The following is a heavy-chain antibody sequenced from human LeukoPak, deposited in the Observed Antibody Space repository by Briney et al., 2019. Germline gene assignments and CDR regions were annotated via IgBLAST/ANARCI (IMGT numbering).Heavy chain of an antibody. CDR1: GFTFSNYA. Sequence: GGSLRLSCAASGFTFSNYAMSWVRQAPGKGLEWVSAISGSGGSTYYADSVKGRFTISRDNSKNTLYLQMNSLRAEDTAVYYCAKDGERQLVLGYYYYMDVWGKGTTVTVSS. CDR3: AKDGERQLVLGYYYYMDV. V-gene: IGHV3-23*01. CDR2: ISGSGGST. D-gene: IGHD6-6*01. J-gene: IGHJ6*03.